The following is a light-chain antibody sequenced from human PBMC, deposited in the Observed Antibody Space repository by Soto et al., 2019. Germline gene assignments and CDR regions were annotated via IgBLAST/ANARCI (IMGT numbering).Light chain of an antibody. CDR2: DAS. CDR1: QSVGSK. CDR3: QQYYIWPLT. V-gene: IGKV3-15*01. J-gene: IGKJ3*01. Sequence: EKVMTQFPATLSVSPGERATLSCRASQSVGSKLAWYHQKPGQAPRLVIHDASTRATGIPARFSGSGSGTEFTLTISSLQSEDFAVYYCQQYYIWPLTFGPGTKVEIK.